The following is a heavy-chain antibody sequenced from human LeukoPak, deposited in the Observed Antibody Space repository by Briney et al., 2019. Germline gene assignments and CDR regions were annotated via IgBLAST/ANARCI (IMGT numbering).Heavy chain of an antibody. D-gene: IGHD6-19*01. CDR1: GFTFSSYW. J-gene: IGHJ4*02. Sequence: GGSLRLSCAASGFTFSSYWMSWLRQAPGKGLEWVSHIKPDGSERYYVDSVKGRFTISRDNAKNSLSLQMDSLRVEDTAVYFCAREISVAADYWGQGVLVSVSS. CDR2: IKPDGSER. CDR3: AREISVAADY. V-gene: IGHV3-7*01.